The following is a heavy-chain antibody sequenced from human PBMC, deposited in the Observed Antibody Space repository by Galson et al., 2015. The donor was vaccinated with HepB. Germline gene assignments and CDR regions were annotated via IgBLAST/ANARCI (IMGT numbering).Heavy chain of an antibody. CDR2: VSGSGGST. CDR1: GFIFSSYG. V-gene: IGHV3-23*01. J-gene: IGHJ4*02. Sequence: SLRLSCAASGFIFSSYGMSWVRQAPGKGLEWVSAVSGSGGSTYYADSVKGRFTISRDNAKNALYLQMNSLRAEDTAVYYCATGYSVPNHFDDWGQGTLVTVSS. D-gene: IGHD5/OR15-5a*01. CDR3: ATGYSVPNHFDD.